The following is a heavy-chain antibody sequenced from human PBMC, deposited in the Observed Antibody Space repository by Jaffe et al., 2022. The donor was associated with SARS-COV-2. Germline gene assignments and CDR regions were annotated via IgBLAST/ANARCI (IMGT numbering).Heavy chain of an antibody. V-gene: IGHV3-73*02. CDR1: GFIFSGSA. J-gene: IGHJ6*03. CDR3: TRQRGEPVAGLYYYYHMDV. Sequence: EVQLVESGGGLVQPGGSLKLSCAASGFIFSGSAMHWVRQASGKGLEWVGRIRSKANNYATAYAASVKGRFTISRDDSKNTAYLQMNGLKTEDTAVYYCTRQRGEPVAGLYYYYHMDVWGKGTTVTVSS. D-gene: IGHD6-19*01. CDR2: IRSKANNYAT.